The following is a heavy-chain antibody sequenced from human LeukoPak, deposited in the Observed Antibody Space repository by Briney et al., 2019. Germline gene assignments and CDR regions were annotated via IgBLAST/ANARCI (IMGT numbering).Heavy chain of an antibody. V-gene: IGHV1-46*01. J-gene: IGHJ4*02. D-gene: IGHD3-22*01. CDR1: GYTFTSYY. Sequence: ASVKVSCKASGYTFTSYYMHWVRQAPGQGLEWMGVINPSTGSTIYAQNFQGRVTMTRDMSTSTAYMELSSLRSEDTAVYYCARDRYYCDSSGYTANYFDYWGQGTLVTVSS. CDR3: ARDRYYCDSSGYTANYFDY. CDR2: INPSTGST.